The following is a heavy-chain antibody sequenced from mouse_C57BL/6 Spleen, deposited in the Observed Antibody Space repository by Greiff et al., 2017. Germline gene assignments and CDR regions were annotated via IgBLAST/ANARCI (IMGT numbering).Heavy chain of an antibody. V-gene: IGHV1-69*01. CDR2: IDPSDSYT. Sequence: QVQLQQPGAELVMPGASVKLSCKASGYTFTSYWMHWVKQRPGQGFEWIGEIDPSDSYTNYNQKFKGKSTLTVDKSSSTAYMQLSSLTSEDSAVYYCARSGSNYLYWYFDVWGTGTTVTVSS. CDR3: ARSGSNYLYWYFDV. J-gene: IGHJ1*03. D-gene: IGHD2-5*01. CDR1: GYTFTSYW.